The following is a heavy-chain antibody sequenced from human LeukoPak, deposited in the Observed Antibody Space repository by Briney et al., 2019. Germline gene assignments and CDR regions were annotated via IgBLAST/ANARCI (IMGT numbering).Heavy chain of an antibody. CDR2: ISSSSSTI. D-gene: IGHD6-19*01. J-gene: IGHJ1*01. CDR1: GFTFSSYS. CDR3: ATAPYSSGSFQH. Sequence: GGSLRLSCAASGFTFSSYSMNWVRQAPGKGLEWVSYISSSSSTIFYADSVKGRFTISRDNAKNSLYLQMNSLRDEDTAVYYCATAPYSSGSFQHWGQGTLVTVSS. V-gene: IGHV3-48*02.